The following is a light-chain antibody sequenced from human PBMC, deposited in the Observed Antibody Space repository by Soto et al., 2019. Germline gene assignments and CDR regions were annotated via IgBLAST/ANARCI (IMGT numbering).Light chain of an antibody. J-gene: IGLJ2*01. CDR2: NNN. CDR3: ASWDDSLSGVV. Sequence: QSVLTQPPSASGTPGQRVTISCSGSSSNIGGNPVNWYQQLPGTAPKLLIYNNNQRPSGVPDRFSGSKSGTSASLAISGLRSEDEADYYCASWDDSLSGVVFGGGTKLTVL. CDR1: SSNIGGNP. V-gene: IGLV1-47*02.